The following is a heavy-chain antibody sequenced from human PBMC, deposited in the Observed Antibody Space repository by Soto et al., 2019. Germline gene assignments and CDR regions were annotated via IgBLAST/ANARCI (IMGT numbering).Heavy chain of an antibody. CDR1: GFTFSSYG. J-gene: IGHJ6*02. V-gene: IGHV3-30*03. CDR3: ATDRAVTTYYGMDV. Sequence: QVQLVESGGGVVQPGRSLRLSCAASGFTFSSYGMHWVRQAPGKGLEWVAVISYDGSNKYYADSVKGRFTISRDNSKNTLYLQMNSLRAEDTAVYYCATDRAVTTYYGMDVWGQGTTVTVSS. CDR2: ISYDGSNK. D-gene: IGHD4-17*01.